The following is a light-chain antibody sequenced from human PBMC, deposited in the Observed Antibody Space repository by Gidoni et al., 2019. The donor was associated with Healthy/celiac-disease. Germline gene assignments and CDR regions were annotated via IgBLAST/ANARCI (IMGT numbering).Light chain of an antibody. Sequence: EIVLTQSPGTLSLSPGERATLSCRASQNLNNNSLACYQRKPGQAPRLLIYGPSSRATGISDRFSGSGSGTDFTLTISRLEPGDSAVYYCQQYSSLTWTFGQGTKVEVK. CDR1: QNLNNNS. J-gene: IGKJ1*01. CDR3: QQYSSLTWT. V-gene: IGKV3-20*01. CDR2: GPS.